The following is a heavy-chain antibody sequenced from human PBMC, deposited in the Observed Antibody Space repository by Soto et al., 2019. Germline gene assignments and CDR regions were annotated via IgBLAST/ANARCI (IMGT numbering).Heavy chain of an antibody. V-gene: IGHV1-2*02. CDR3: ARDYDSTGYYDW. CDR1: GYTFTDCY. D-gene: IGHD3-22*01. J-gene: IGHJ4*02. CDR2: INPNSGGT. Sequence: ASVKVSCKASGYTFTDCYIHCVRQAPGQGLEWMGWINPNSGGTNYAQKFQGRVTVTRDTSISTVYLDLSSLRSDDTAVFYCARDYDSTGYYDWWGQGTLVTVSS.